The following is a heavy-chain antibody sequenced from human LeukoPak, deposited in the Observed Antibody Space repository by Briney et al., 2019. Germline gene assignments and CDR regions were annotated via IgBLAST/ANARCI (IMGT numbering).Heavy chain of an antibody. CDR1: GYTFTSYY. V-gene: IGHV1-46*01. Sequence: ASVKVSCKASGYTFTSYYMHWVRQAPGQGLEWMGIINPSGGSTSYAQKFQGRVTMTRDMSTSTVYMELSSLRSEDTAVYYCARAAGSLNYYYYYMDVWGKGTTVTVSS. CDR3: ARAAGSLNYYYYYMDV. J-gene: IGHJ6*03. D-gene: IGHD3-10*01. CDR2: INPSGGST.